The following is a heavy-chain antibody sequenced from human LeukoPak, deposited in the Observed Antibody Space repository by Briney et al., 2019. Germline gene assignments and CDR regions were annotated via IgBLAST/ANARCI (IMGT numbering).Heavy chain of an antibody. J-gene: IGHJ5*02. D-gene: IGHD6-13*01. Sequence: ASVKVSCKPSGGTFSSYGISWVRHAPGQGLEWMGRIIPILGIANYAQKFQGRVTITADKSTSTAYMELSSLTSEDTAVYYCARDRQEKYSSRSFWFDPWGQGTLVTVSS. CDR1: GGTFSSYG. V-gene: IGHV1-69*04. CDR3: ARDRQEKYSSRSFWFDP. CDR2: IIPILGIA.